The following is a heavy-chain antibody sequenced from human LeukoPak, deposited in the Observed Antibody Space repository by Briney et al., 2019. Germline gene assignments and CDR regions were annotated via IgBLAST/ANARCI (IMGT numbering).Heavy chain of an antibody. CDR1: GYTFTGYY. D-gene: IGHD4-23*01. J-gene: IGHJ1*01. CDR3: ARDGGYGGPEYFQH. Sequence: ASVKVSCKASGYTFTGYYMHWVRQAPGQGLEWMGWISAYNGNTNYAQKLQGRVTMTTDTSTSTAYMELRSLRSDDTAVYYCARDGGYGGPEYFQHWGQGTLVTVSS. CDR2: ISAYNGNT. V-gene: IGHV1-18*04.